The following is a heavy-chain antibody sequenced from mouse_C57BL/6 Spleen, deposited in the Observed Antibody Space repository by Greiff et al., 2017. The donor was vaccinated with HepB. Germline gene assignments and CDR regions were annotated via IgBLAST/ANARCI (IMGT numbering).Heavy chain of an antibody. J-gene: IGHJ4*01. CDR3: ARGIEDY. CDR1: GFTFSSYA. CDR2: ISDGGSYT. Sequence: EVKLQESGGGLVKPGGSLKLSCAASGFTFSSYAMSWVRQTPEKRLEWVATISDGGSYTYYPDNVKGRFTISRDNAKNNLYLQMSHLKSEDTAMYYCARGIEDYWGQGTSVTVSS. V-gene: IGHV5-4*03.